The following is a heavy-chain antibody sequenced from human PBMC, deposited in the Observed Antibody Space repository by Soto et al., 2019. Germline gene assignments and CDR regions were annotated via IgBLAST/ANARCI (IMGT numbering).Heavy chain of an antibody. V-gene: IGHV1-8*01. J-gene: IGHJ4*02. D-gene: IGHD5-12*01. CDR3: ARGSIVATDIDY. CDR2: MNPNSGNT. CDR1: GYTFTSYD. Sequence: ASVKVSCKSSGYTFTSYDINCVRQATGQGLEWMGWMNPNSGNTGYAQKFQGRVTMTRNTSISTAYMELSSLRSEDTAVYYCARGSIVATDIDYWGQGTLVTVS.